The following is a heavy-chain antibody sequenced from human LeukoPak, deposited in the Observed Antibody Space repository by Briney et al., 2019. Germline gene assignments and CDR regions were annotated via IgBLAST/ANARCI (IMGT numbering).Heavy chain of an antibody. Sequence: GGSLRLSCTASGFTFGDYAMSWVRQAPGKGLEWVGFIRSKAYGGTTEYAASVKGRFTISRDNSKNTLYLQMNSLRAEDTAVYYCARRVEMATITYDYWGQGTLVTVSS. CDR3: ARRVEMATITYDY. CDR1: GFTFGDYA. CDR2: IRSKAYGGTT. V-gene: IGHV3-49*04. D-gene: IGHD5-24*01. J-gene: IGHJ4*02.